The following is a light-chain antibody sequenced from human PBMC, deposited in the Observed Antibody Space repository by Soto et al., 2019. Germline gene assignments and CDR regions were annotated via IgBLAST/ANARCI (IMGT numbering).Light chain of an antibody. CDR3: QQYTSYSLYT. J-gene: IGKJ2*01. Sequence: DIQMTQSPSTLSASVGDRVTITCRASQSISSWLAWYQQNPGKAPKLLIYDASSLESGVPSRFSGSGSGTEFTLTISSLQPDDFAYYYCQQYTSYSLYTFGQGTKLEIK. CDR1: QSISSW. V-gene: IGKV1-5*01. CDR2: DAS.